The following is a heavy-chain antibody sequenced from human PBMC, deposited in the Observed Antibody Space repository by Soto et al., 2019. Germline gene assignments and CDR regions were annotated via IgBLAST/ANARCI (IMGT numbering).Heavy chain of an antibody. CDR1: GGTFANYA. J-gene: IGHJ6*02. Sequence: VQLVQSGAEVRKPGSSVKVSCKASGGTFANYAISWVRQAPGQGLEWMGGITPLVGTANYAQKFQGRVTITADESTGTAYVELTGLRAGDTAVYYCARDGIGIAVAGTYNGMDVWGQGTTVTVSS. V-gene: IGHV1-69*01. D-gene: IGHD6-13*01. CDR3: ARDGIGIAVAGTYNGMDV. CDR2: ITPLVGTA.